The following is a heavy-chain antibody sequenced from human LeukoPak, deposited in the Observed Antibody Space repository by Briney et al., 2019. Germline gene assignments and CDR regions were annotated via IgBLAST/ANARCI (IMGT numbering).Heavy chain of an antibody. Sequence: ASVKVSCKASGYTFTSYGISWVRQAPGQGLEWMGWISAYNGNTNYAQKLQGRVTMTTDTSTSTAYMELRSLRSDDTAVYYCARVTQYYYDSSGYLRKAFDYWGQGTLVTVSS. CDR2: ISAYNGNT. D-gene: IGHD3-22*01. CDR1: GYTFTSYG. CDR3: ARVTQYYYDSSGYLRKAFDY. V-gene: IGHV1-18*01. J-gene: IGHJ4*02.